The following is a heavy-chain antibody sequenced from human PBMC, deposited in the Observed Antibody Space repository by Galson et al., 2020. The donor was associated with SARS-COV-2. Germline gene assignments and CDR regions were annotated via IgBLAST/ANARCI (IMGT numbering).Heavy chain of an antibody. J-gene: IGHJ4*02. D-gene: IGHD1-1*01. CDR3: ARDETTGSLTAFDC. Sequence: SETLSLTCTVSGSSITSHSWNWIRQPAGKGLEWIGRIFITGSTKYNPSSKSRVTMSQDTSKNHFSLILTSVTAADTALYYCARDETTGSLTAFDCWGQGTLVTVSS. V-gene: IGHV4-4*07. CDR1: GSSITSHS. CDR2: IFITGST.